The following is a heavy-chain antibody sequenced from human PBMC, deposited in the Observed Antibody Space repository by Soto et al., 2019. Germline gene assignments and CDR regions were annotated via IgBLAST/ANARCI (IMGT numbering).Heavy chain of an antibody. CDR3: ATVASTHFDS. J-gene: IGHJ4*02. CDR1: GGSISSPSYN. D-gene: IGHD1-1*01. V-gene: IGHV4-39*01. CDR2: FFYGGRT. Sequence: QVQLQQSGPGLLKPSETLSLTCTVSGGSISSPSYNWGWVRQPPGKGPEWIGSFFYGGRTHYSPSLESRLSISGDPARSQVSLILTSVTAADTAVYYCATVASTHFDSWGQGALVVVSS.